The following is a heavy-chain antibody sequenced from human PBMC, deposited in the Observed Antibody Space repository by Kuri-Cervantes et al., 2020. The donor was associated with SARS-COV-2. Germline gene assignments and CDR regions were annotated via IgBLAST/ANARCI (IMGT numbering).Heavy chain of an antibody. D-gene: IGHD4-11*01. CDR3: ARHTAMTTLYGWFDP. V-gene: IGHV1-18*04. CDR2: ISAYNGNT. Sequence: ASVKVSCKAPGYTFTSYGISWVRQAPGQGLEWMGWISAYNGNTNYAQKLQGRVTMTTDTSTSTAYMELRSLRSDDTAVYYCARHTAMTTLYGWFDPWGQGTLVRVSS. J-gene: IGHJ5*02. CDR1: GYTFTSYG.